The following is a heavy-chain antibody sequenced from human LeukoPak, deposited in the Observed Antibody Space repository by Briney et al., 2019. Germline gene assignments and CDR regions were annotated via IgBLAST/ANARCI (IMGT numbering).Heavy chain of an antibody. V-gene: IGHV4-59*01. D-gene: IGHD6-13*01. CDR1: GGSISSYY. CDR3: ARGVYIAAAQYGY. CDR2: IYYSGST. J-gene: IGHJ4*02. Sequence: PSETLPLTCTVSGGSISSYYWSWIRQPPGKGLQWIGYIYYSGSTNYNPSLNSRVTISIDTSKNQFSLKLSSVTAADTAVYYCARGVYIAAAQYGYWGQGTLVTVSS.